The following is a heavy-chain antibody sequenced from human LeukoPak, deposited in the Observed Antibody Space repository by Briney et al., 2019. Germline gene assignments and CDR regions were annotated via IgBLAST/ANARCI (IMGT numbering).Heavy chain of an antibody. J-gene: IGHJ4*02. Sequence: PGGCLSLSCAASVFTFKNYGMHGVRQAPDKGLWWVAVIHPNWNDKYYGHSVKGRFTASRDNSKNTLYLQLNSLAAEDTALYYCAKRDGETEFDYWGQGTLVTVSS. CDR1: VFTFKNYG. CDR3: AKRDGETEFDY. CDR2: IHPNWNDK. D-gene: IGHD5-24*01. V-gene: IGHV3-30*02.